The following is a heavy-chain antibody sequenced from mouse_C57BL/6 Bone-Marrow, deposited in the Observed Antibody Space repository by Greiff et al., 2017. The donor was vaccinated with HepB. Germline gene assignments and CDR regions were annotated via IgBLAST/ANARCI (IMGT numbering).Heavy chain of an antibody. CDR1: GYTFTDYY. CDR3: ARGRNYYGSSLLAY. V-gene: IGHV1-19*01. CDR2: INPYNGGT. Sequence: VQLKQSGPVLVKPGASVKMSCKASGYTFTDYYMNWVKQSHGKSLEWIGVINPYNGGTSYNQKFKGKATLTVDKSSSTAYMERNSLTSEDSAVYYCARGRNYYGSSLLAYWGQGTLVTVSA. D-gene: IGHD1-1*01. J-gene: IGHJ3*01.